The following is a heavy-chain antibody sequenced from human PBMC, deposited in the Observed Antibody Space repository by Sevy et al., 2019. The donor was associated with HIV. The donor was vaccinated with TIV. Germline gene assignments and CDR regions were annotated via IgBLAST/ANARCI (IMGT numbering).Heavy chain of an antibody. CDR2: IIPMFGTA. D-gene: IGHD4-17*01. V-gene: IGHV1-69*13. CDR3: VRWDYGDYVRWFDP. J-gene: IGHJ5*02. CDR1: GGIFRSYG. Sequence: ASVKVSCKASGGIFRSYGISWVRQASGQRLEWMGGIIPMFGTADYAQKFQGRVTITADESTSTAYMYLSSLRSEDTAVYYCVRWDYGDYVRWFDPWGQGTLVTVSS.